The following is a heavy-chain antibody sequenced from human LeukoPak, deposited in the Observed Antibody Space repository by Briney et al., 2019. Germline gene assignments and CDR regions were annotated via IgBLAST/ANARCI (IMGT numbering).Heavy chain of an antibody. D-gene: IGHD1-26*01. CDR1: GYSFTRIW. V-gene: IGHV5-10-1*01. CDR3: ARTPIVGSTPFDY. CDR2: IDPSDSYT. J-gene: IGHJ4*02. Sequence: GESLKISCKGSGYSFTRIWISWVRQMPGKGLEWMGRIDPSDSYTNYSPSFQGHVTISADKSINTAYLQWSSLKASDTAMYYCARTPIVGSTPFDYWGQGTLVTVSS.